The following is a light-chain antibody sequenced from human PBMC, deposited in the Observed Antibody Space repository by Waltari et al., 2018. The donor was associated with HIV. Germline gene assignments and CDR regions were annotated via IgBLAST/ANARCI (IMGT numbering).Light chain of an antibody. CDR2: DTE. V-gene: IGLV7-46*01. J-gene: IGLJ2*01. Sequence: QPLVTHEPSLTVSPVGPVLLTCASRAGGVTRGHHPHWFQLRPGQAPKTLLYDTEKKHRWTPARFSGSVLAGKATLTLSGAHPDDEAKYYCLLSFGNDRLFGGGTLLTVL. CDR1: AGGVTRGHH. CDR3: LLSFGNDRL.